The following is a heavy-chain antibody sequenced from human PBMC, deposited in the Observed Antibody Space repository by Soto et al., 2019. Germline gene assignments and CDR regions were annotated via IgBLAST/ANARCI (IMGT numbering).Heavy chain of an antibody. J-gene: IGHJ4*02. Sequence: ASVKVSCKVSGYTLTELSMHWVRQAPGKGLEWMGGFDPEDGETIYAQKFQGRVTMTEDTSTDTAYMELSSLRSEDTAVYYCAIQTPYSYGSHFDYLGQGTLVTVSS. CDR1: GYTLTELS. CDR3: AIQTPYSYGSHFDY. D-gene: IGHD5-18*01. V-gene: IGHV1-24*01. CDR2: FDPEDGET.